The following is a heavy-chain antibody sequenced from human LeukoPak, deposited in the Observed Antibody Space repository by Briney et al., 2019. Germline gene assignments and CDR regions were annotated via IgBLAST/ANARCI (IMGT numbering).Heavy chain of an antibody. D-gene: IGHD3-22*01. CDR3: ARDTYYYDSSGYRQLDY. J-gene: IGHJ4*02. V-gene: IGHV4-4*07. Sequence: SETLSLTCTVSGGSISSYYWSWIRQPAGKGLGWIGRIYTSGSTNYNPSLKSRVTMSVDTSKNQFSLKLSSVTAADTAVYYCARDTYYYDSSGYRQLDYWGQGTLVTVSS. CDR2: IYTSGST. CDR1: GGSISSYY.